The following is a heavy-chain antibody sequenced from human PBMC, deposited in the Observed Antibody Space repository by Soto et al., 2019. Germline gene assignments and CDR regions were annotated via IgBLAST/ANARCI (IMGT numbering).Heavy chain of an antibody. CDR2: IWYDGSNK. Sequence: GGSLRLSCAASGFTFSSYGMHWVRQAPGKGLEWVAVIWYDGSNKYYADSVKGRFTISRDNSKNTLYLQMNSLRAEDTAVYYCATSRGYSSSPDAFDIWGQGTMVTVSS. V-gene: IGHV3-33*01. CDR3: ATSRGYSSSPDAFDI. CDR1: GFTFSSYG. D-gene: IGHD6-13*01. J-gene: IGHJ3*02.